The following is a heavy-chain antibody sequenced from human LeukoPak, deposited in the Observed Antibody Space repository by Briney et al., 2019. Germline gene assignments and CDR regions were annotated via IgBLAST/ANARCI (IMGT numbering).Heavy chain of an antibody. J-gene: IGHJ4*02. CDR3: ARDYGDYHYFGY. CDR2: ISYDGSNK. CDR1: GFTFSSYA. V-gene: IGHV3-30*01. D-gene: IGHD4-17*01. Sequence: GGSLRLSCAASGFTFSSYAMHWVRQAPGKGLEGVAVISYDGSNKYYADSVKGRFTISRDNSKKTLYLQMNSLRAEDTAVHFCARDYGDYHYFGYWGQGTLVTVSS.